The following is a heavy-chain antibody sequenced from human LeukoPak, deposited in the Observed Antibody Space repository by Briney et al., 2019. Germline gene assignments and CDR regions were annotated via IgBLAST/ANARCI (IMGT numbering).Heavy chain of an antibody. CDR1: GYSISSGYY. CDR2: IYHSGST. CDR3: ARVGGSYEPFDY. Sequence: SETLSLTCAVSGYSISSGYYWGWIRQPPGKGLEWIGNIYHSGSTYYNPSLQCRVTISVDTSKNQFSLKLSSVTAADTAVYYCARVGGSYEPFDYWGQGTLVTVSS. V-gene: IGHV4-38-2*01. D-gene: IGHD1-26*01. J-gene: IGHJ4*02.